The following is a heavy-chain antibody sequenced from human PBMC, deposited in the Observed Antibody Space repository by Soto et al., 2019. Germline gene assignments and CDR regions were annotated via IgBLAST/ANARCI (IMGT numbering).Heavy chain of an antibody. CDR2: ISGNGGTT. CDR1: GFAFSFYS. Sequence: EVVLLESGGGLVQPGGSLRLSCEVSGFAFSFYSMSCVRQAPGKGLEGVASISGNGGTTYYAASGKGRFTFSRDNSKNTLYLQMNNLRGEDTAVDYCAKDRGGFTNGWEFFDSWGQGTLVTVSS. D-gene: IGHD3-10*01. V-gene: IGHV3-23*01. CDR3: AKDRGGFTNGWEFFDS. J-gene: IGHJ4*02.